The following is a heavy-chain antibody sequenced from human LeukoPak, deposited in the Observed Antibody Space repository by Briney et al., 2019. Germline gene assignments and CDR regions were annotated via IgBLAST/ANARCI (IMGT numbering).Heavy chain of an antibody. CDR1: GGSISSSAYY. V-gene: IGHV4-39*01. D-gene: IGHD3-22*01. J-gene: IGHJ4*02. Sequence: LETLSLTCTVSGGSISSSAYYWDWIRQPPGKGLEWIGSIYYSGSTYYSPSLKSRVAIPVDTSKNQFSLKLDSVTAADTAVYYCARRGYYDSSGYYYYWGQGTLVTVSS. CDR2: IYYSGST. CDR3: ARRGYYDSSGYYYY.